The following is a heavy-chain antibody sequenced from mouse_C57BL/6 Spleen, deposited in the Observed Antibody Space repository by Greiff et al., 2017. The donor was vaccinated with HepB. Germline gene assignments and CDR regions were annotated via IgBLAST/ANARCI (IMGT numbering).Heavy chain of an antibody. D-gene: IGHD3-2*02. Sequence: VQLKQPGAELVMPGASVKLSCKASGYTFTSYWMHWVKQRPGQGLEWIGEIDPSDSYTNYNQKFKGKSTLTVDKSSSTAYMQLSSLTSEDSAVYYCARSGRSGYFDVWGTGTTVTVSS. CDR3: ARSGRSGYFDV. CDR2: IDPSDSYT. CDR1: GYTFTSYW. J-gene: IGHJ1*03. V-gene: IGHV1-69*01.